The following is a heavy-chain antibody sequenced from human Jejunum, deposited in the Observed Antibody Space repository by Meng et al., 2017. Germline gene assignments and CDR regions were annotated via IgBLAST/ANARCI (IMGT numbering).Heavy chain of an antibody. CDR3: MSFELYFFDF. CDR1: GFTFRSYA. CDR2: ISYTGSKK. V-gene: IGHV3-30*04. Sequence: GGSLRLSCAASGFTFRSYAMHWVRQAPGKGLEWVASISYTGSKKNYGDSVKGRFTISRDNSKNTLYLEMNSLRPEDTALYYCMSFELYFFDFWGQGTLVTVSS. D-gene: IGHD3-10*01. J-gene: IGHJ4*02.